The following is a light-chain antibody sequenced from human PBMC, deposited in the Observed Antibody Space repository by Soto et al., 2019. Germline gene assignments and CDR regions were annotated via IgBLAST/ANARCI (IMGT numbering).Light chain of an antibody. Sequence: QSVLTQPASVSESPGQSITISCTGTSSDVGRYNYVSWYQQHPGKAPKLMIYEVSNRPSGVSNRFSGSKSGDTASLTISGLQAEDEADYYCSSFTASTTWVFGGGTKVTVL. J-gene: IGLJ3*02. CDR2: EVS. V-gene: IGLV2-14*01. CDR3: SSFTASTTWV. CDR1: SSDVGRYNY.